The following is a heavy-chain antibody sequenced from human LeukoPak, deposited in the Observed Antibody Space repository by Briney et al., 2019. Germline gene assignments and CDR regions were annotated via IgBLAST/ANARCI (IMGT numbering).Heavy chain of an antibody. J-gene: IGHJ5*02. D-gene: IGHD2-2*01. CDR1: GGTFSSYA. Sequence: SVKVSCKASGGTFSSYAISWVRQAPGQGLEWMGRIIPILGIANYAQKFQGRVTITADKSTSTAYMEPSSLRSEDTAVYYCASHQPPPNDWFDPWGQGTLVTVSS. CDR3: ASHQPPPNDWFDP. V-gene: IGHV1-69*04. CDR2: IIPILGIA.